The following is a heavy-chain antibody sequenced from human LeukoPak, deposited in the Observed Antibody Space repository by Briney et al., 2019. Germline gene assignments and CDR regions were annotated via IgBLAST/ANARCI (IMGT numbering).Heavy chain of an antibody. CDR1: GYTFTSYD. CDR2: MNPNSGNT. Sequence: ASVKVSCKASGYTFTSYDINWVRQATGQGLEWMGWMNPNSGNTGYAQKFQGRVTMTRNTSISTAYMELSSLRSEDTAVYYCARVRIYCSGTSCYGDDAFDIWGQGTMVTVSS. CDR3: ARVRIYCSGTSCYGDDAFDI. J-gene: IGHJ3*02. D-gene: IGHD2-2*01. V-gene: IGHV1-8*01.